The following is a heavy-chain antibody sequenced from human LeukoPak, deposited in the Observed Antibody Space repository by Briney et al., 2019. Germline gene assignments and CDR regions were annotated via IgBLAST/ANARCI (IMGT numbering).Heavy chain of an antibody. V-gene: IGHV3-21*01. CDR2: ISGDSTDI. Sequence: GGSLRLSCAASGFTFSSYWMSWVRQSPGKGLEWVSSISGDSTDIYYADSLMGRSTISRDNAKNSLYLQINSLRAEDTAIYYCARRGYSDSNGYDYWGQGTLVTVSS. D-gene: IGHD3-22*01. CDR3: ARRGYSDSNGYDY. J-gene: IGHJ4*02. CDR1: GFTFSSYW.